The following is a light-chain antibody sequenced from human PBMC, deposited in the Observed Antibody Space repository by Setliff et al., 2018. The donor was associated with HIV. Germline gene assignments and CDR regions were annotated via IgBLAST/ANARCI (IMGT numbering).Light chain of an antibody. CDR2: DVS. J-gene: IGLJ2*01. V-gene: IGLV2-14*03. CDR1: SSDIGDSNS. Sequence: QSVLAQPASVSGSPGQSITISCTGTSSDIGDSNSVSWYQEHPGKAPKLIIYDVSKRPSGISDRFSGSKSANTASLTISGLQAEDEADYYCSSYISSSTLFGGGTK. CDR3: SSYISSSTL.